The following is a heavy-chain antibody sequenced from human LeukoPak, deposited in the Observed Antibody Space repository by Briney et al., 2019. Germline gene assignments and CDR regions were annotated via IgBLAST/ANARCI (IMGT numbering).Heavy chain of an antibody. CDR1: GFSFSSYE. D-gene: IGHD2-2*01. V-gene: IGHV3-48*03. CDR3: ARVATPRYCSTTSCYWKGRFDP. J-gene: IGHJ5*02. Sequence: QAGGSLRLSCAASGFSFSSYEMNWVRQSPGKSLEWISTHYADSVEGRFTISRDNAKSSLYLQMNSLRGEDTAVYYCARVATPRYCSTTSCYWKGRFDPWGQGTLVTVSS.